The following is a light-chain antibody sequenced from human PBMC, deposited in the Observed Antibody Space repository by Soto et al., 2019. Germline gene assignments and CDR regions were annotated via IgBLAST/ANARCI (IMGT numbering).Light chain of an antibody. CDR2: GAS. CDR3: QHYNSYSEA. V-gene: IGKV3D-15*01. J-gene: IGKJ1*01. Sequence: EMVMTQFPATLSVSPGDRATRSCRVSQIVSDNLAWYQQKPGQAPRLLIYGASSRAPGIPDRFSGSGSGTEFTLTISSLQPDDFATYYCQHYNSYSEACGQGPTVAI. CDR1: QIVSDN.